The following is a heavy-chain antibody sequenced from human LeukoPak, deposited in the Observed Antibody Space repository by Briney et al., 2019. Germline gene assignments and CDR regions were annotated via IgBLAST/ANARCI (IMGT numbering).Heavy chain of an antibody. J-gene: IGHJ4*02. Sequence: ASVKVSCKASGYTFTGYYMHWVRQAPGQGLEWMGWINPNSGGTNYAQKFQGWVSMTRDTSISTAYMDLSRLRSDDTAVYYCARTSGIAAAGTLGYWGQGTLVTVSS. CDR1: GYTFTGYY. CDR3: ARTSGIAAAGTLGY. D-gene: IGHD6-13*01. CDR2: INPNSGGT. V-gene: IGHV1-2*04.